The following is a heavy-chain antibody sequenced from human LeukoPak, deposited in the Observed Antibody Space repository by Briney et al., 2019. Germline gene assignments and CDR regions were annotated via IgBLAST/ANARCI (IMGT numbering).Heavy chain of an antibody. J-gene: IGHJ3*01. V-gene: IGHV3-33*01. CDR2: IRYDGNDH. CDR1: GFTFSRYG. CDR3: ARWSMVGHDAFDL. D-gene: IGHD2-8*01. Sequence: GGSLRLSCAGSGFTFSRYGMHWVRQAPGKGLEWVALIRYDGNDHWYGDSAKGRFTISRDNSKDTVYLQMDSLRDEDTAVYYCARWSMVGHDAFDLWGQGTMVTVSS.